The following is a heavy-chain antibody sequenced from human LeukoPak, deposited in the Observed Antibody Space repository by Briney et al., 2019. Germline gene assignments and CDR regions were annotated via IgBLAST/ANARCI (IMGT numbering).Heavy chain of an antibody. D-gene: IGHD1-7*01. J-gene: IGHJ4*02. CDR1: GGSFSGYY. V-gene: IGHV4-34*01. Sequence: SETLSLTCTVYGGSFSGYYWSWIRQPPEKGLEWIGEINHSGSTNYNASLKSRVTISVDTSKNQFSLKLSSVTAADTAVYYCTRRRNYLSHFDYWGQGTLVTVSS. CDR2: INHSGST. CDR3: TRRRNYLSHFDY.